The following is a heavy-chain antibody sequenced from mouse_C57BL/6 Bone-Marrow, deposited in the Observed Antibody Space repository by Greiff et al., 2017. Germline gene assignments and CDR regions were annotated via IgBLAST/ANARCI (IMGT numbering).Heavy chain of an antibody. CDR3: AKPSATVVELHYFAY. J-gene: IGHJ2*01. D-gene: IGHD1-1*01. Sequence: EVQLVQSVGCLVKPGRSLKISCAASGFHIGDYGVHWGRKAPEKGLEWVAYISSGSSTIYYADTVPGRFTIYRDNAKNTLFLQMTSLRSEDTSMYYCAKPSATVVELHYFAYW. CDR2: ISSGSSTI. CDR1: GFHIGDYG. V-gene: IGHV5-17*01.